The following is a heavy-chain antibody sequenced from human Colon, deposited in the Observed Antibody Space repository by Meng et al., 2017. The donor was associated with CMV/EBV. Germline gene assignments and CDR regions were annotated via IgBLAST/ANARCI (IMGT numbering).Heavy chain of an antibody. Sequence: GGSLRLSCAASGFTFNRNSMSWVRQAPGKGLEWVSVINGVGDITYYADSVKGRFTVSRDNSKNTLYLRMIDLRAEDTAMYYCAKDRAYCGSFSCSPNYFDGWGQGNVVTVSS. V-gene: IGHV3-23*01. J-gene: IGHJ4*02. CDR1: GFTFNRNS. CDR2: INGVGDIT. CDR3: AKDRAYCGSFSCSPNYFDG. D-gene: IGHD2-21*01.